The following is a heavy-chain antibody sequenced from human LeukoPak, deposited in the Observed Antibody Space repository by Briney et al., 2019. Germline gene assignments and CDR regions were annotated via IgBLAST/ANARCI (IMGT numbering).Heavy chain of an antibody. CDR1: GGSISSYY. J-gene: IGHJ3*02. D-gene: IGHD3-10*01. V-gene: IGHV4-59*08. CDR2: IYYSGST. Sequence: SETLSLTCTVSGGSISSYYWSWIRQPPGKGLEWIGYIYYSGSTNYNPSLKSRVTISVDTSKNQFSLKLSSVTAADTAVWSCVSHSPKFRNSWYGEAFDIWGQGTMVTVSS. CDR3: VSHSPKFRNSWYGEAFDI.